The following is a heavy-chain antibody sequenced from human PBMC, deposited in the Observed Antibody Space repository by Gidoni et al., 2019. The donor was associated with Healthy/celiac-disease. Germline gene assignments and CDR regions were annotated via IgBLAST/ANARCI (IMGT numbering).Heavy chain of an antibody. CDR3: ARELNFWSGYYSHDAFDI. CDR2: IIPILGIA. CDR1: GGTFSSYA. J-gene: IGHJ3*02. D-gene: IGHD3-3*01. V-gene: IGHV1-69*04. Sequence: QVQLVQSGAEVKKPGSSVKVSCKASGGTFSSYAISWVRQAPGQGLEWMGRIIPILGIANYAQKFQGRVTITADKSTSTAYMELSSLRSEDTAVYYCARELNFWSGYYSHDAFDIWGQGTMVTVSS.